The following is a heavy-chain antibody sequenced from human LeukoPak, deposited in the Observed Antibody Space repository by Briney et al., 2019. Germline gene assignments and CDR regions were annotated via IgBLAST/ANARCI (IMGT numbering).Heavy chain of an antibody. Sequence: ASVKVSCKASGYTFTGYYMHWVRQAPGQGLEWMGWMNPNSGNTGYAQKFQGRVTMTRNTSISTAYMELSSLRSEDTAVYYCARGSYYDSTGVWGKGTTVTISS. CDR3: ARGSYYDSTGV. V-gene: IGHV1-8*02. CDR2: MNPNSGNT. D-gene: IGHD3-22*01. CDR1: GYTFTGYY. J-gene: IGHJ6*04.